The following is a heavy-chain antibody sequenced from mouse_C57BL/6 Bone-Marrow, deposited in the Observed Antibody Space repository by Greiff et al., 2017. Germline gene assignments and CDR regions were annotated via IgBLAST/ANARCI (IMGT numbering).Heavy chain of an antibody. Sequence: VQLQQSEPVLVKPGASVKMSCKASGYTFTDYYMNWVKQSHGKSLEWIGVINPYTGGTSYNQKFKGKATLTVDKSSSTAYMELNSLTSDDSAVYYCARGGITTGEGDYWGQGTTLTVSS. D-gene: IGHD1-1*01. CDR1: GYTFTDYY. CDR3: ARGGITTGEGDY. CDR2: INPYTGGT. V-gene: IGHV1-19*01. J-gene: IGHJ2*01.